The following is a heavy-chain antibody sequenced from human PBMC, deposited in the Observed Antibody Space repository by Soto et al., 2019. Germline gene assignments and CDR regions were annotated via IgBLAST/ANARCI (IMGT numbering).Heavy chain of an antibody. D-gene: IGHD3-22*01. CDR1: GESFSGYY. CDR3: ARLGGFYQSLDS. Sequence: SETLSLTCAVYGESFSGYYWSWIRQPPGKGLEWIGYIYYTGTTTYNPSIKSRVTISVDSSKNQFSLNLTSVSAADTAVYYCARLGGFYQSLDSWGQGTLVTVSS. CDR2: IYYTGTT. J-gene: IGHJ5*01. V-gene: IGHV4-59*08.